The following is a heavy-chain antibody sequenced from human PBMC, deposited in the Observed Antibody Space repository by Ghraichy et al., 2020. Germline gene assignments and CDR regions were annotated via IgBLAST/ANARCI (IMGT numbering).Heavy chain of an antibody. Sequence: GGSLRLSCAASGFTFSSYAMSWVRQAPGKGLEWVSAISGSGGSTYYADSVKGRFTISRDNSKNTLYLQMNSLRAEDTAVYYCAKDLPGIAVAGALAFDIWGQGTMVTVSS. D-gene: IGHD6-19*01. CDR1: GFTFSSYA. J-gene: IGHJ3*02. CDR3: AKDLPGIAVAGALAFDI. CDR2: ISGSGGST. V-gene: IGHV3-23*01.